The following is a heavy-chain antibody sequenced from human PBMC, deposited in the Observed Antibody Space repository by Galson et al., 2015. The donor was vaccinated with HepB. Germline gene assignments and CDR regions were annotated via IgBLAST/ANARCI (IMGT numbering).Heavy chain of an antibody. D-gene: IGHD1-26*01. J-gene: IGHJ4*02. CDR2: MNPNSGNT. CDR1: GYTFTSYD. V-gene: IGHV1-8*01. Sequence: SVKVSCKASGYTFTSYDINWVRQATGQGLEWMGWMNPNSGNTGYAQKFQGRVTMTRNTSTSTAYMELSSLRSEDTAVYYCASRRVGCPRGRGIGYWGQGPLVNVPS. CDR3: ASRRVGCPRGRGIGY.